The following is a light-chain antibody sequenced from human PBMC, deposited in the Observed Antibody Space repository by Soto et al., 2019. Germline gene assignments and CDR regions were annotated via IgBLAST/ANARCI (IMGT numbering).Light chain of an antibody. Sequence: QSVLTQPASVSGSPGQSITISCTGTSRDVGGYDYVSWYQHHPGKAPKLMIFDVSKRPSGVSNRFSGSKSANTATLTISGLQAEDEADYYCSSYTSSSTPYVFGTGTKVTVL. J-gene: IGLJ1*01. CDR3: SSYTSSSTPYV. CDR2: DVS. CDR1: SRDVGGYDY. V-gene: IGLV2-14*03.